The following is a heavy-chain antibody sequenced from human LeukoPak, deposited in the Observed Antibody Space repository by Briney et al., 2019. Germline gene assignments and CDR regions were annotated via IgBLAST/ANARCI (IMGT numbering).Heavy chain of an antibody. V-gene: IGHV3-74*01. CDR2: IKNDGSST. CDR3: ARDNILPRGIVIVPVSMHY. CDR1: GFTFSTYW. J-gene: IGHJ4*02. Sequence: PGGSLRLSCAASGFTFSTYWMHWVRQAPGKGLVWVSRIKNDGSSTTYADSVKGRFTISRDNAKNTLYLQMNSLRAEDTAVYYCARDNILPRGIVIVPVSMHYWGQGTLVTVSS. D-gene: IGHD2/OR15-2a*01.